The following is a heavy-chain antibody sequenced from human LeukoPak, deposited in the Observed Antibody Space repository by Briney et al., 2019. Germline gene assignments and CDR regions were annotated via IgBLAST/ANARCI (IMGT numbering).Heavy chain of an antibody. V-gene: IGHV3-9*01. D-gene: IGHD3-3*01. CDR1: GFTFDDYA. CDR3: AKEGGATIFGVVISGYGMDV. J-gene: IGHJ6*02. CDR2: ISWNSGSI. Sequence: PGRSLRLSCAASGFTFDDYAMHWVRQAPGKGLEWVSGISWNSGSIGYADSVKGRFTISRDNAKNSLYLQMNSLGAEDTALYYCAKEGGATIFGVVISGYGMDVWGQGTTVTVSS.